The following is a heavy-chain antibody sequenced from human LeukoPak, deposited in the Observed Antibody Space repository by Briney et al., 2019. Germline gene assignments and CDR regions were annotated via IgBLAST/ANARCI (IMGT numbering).Heavy chain of an antibody. CDR1: GFTFSSYS. V-gene: IGHV3-21*01. J-gene: IGHJ3*02. D-gene: IGHD5-12*01. CDR2: ISSSSSYI. CDR3: ARDLYQFSGGYDLQAFDI. Sequence: PGGSLRLSCAASGFTFSSYSMNWVRQAPGKGLEWVSSISSSSSYIYYADSVKGRFTISRENAKNSLYLQMNSLRAEDTAVYYCARDLYQFSGGYDLQAFDIWGQGTRVTVSS.